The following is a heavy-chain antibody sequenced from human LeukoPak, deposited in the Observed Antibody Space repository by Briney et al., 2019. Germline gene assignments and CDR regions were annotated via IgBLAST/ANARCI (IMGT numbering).Heavy chain of an antibody. D-gene: IGHD3-16*02. J-gene: IGHJ4*02. CDR2: IYHSGTT. V-gene: IGHV4-39*07. Sequence: SETLSLTCTVSGGSINSGDYYWGWIRQPPGKGLEWIGSIYHSGTTYYNPSLESRVTISVDTSKKQFSLRLSSVTAADTAVYYCARDQRFDDYVWGSYRYTESYFDYWGQGILVTVSS. CDR3: ARDQRFDDYVWGSYRYTESYFDY. CDR1: GGSINSGDYY.